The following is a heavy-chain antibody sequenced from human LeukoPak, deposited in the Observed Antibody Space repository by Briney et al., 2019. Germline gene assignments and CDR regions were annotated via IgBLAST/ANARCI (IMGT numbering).Heavy chain of an antibody. V-gene: IGHV4-39*07. D-gene: IGHD3-16*01. J-gene: IGHJ4*02. CDR2: IYYSGTT. CDR3: AKYYWDGRIFEGLDY. Sequence: SETLSLTCYVSGGSITSTNFHWGWIRQPPGKGLEWIASIYYSGTTYYNPSLKSRAAISADKSKNQFYLRLTSVTAADTAVYFCAKYYWDGRIFEGLDYWGQGALVTASS. CDR1: GGSITSTNFH.